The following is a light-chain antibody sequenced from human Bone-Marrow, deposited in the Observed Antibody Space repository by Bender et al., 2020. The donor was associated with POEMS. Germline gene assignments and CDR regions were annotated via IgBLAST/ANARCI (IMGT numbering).Light chain of an antibody. CDR3: AAWDDSLSGLYV. Sequence: QSALTQPASVSGSPGQSITISCSGASSDVGSYNLVSWFQQHPGKAPKVMISEVTKRPSGVSNRFSGSKSGTSASLAISGLRSEDEADYYCAAWDDSLSGLYVFGTGTKVTVL. CDR1: SSDVGSYNL. CDR2: EVT. V-gene: IGLV2-14*02. J-gene: IGLJ1*01.